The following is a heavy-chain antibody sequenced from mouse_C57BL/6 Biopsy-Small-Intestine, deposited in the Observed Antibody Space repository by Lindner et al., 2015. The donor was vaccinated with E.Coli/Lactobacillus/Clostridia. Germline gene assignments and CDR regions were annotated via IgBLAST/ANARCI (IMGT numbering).Heavy chain of an antibody. D-gene: IGHD2-1*01. Sequence: VQLQESGPELVKPGASVKLSCKASGYTFINYDINWVKQRPGQGLEWIGRIYPRDGNTKYIEKFKAKATLTVDKSSNTAYMQLKSLTSEDSAVFYCARSLYGNYGGFAYWGQGTLVTVSA. J-gene: IGHJ3*01. CDR2: IYPRDGNT. V-gene: IGHV1-85*01. CDR3: ARSLYGNYGGFAY. CDR1: GYTFINYD.